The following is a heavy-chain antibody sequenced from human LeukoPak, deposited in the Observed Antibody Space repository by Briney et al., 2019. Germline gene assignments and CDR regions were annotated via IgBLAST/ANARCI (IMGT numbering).Heavy chain of an antibody. CDR3: ARGYYGDTHFDY. J-gene: IGHJ4*01. CDR2: ISISSGTI. Sequence: PGGSLRLSCVASAFTFSSYQMSWVRQAPGKGLEWVSYISISSGTISYADSVKGRFTISRDNAKSSLYLQMDSLRAEDTAVYYCARGYYGDTHFDYWGQGILVTVSS. D-gene: IGHD4-17*01. V-gene: IGHV3-48*03. CDR1: AFTFSSYQ.